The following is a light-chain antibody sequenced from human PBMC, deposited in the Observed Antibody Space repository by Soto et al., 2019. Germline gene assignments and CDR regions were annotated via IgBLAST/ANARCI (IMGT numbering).Light chain of an antibody. J-gene: IGKJ1*01. Sequence: EIVLTQSPGTLSMSPGERATLSCRASQSVSSYYLAWYQQKPGQAPRLLIYAASSRATGIPDRFSGGGSGTDFTLTIIRLEPEDFAVYYCQQCGSSPWTFGQGTKVDIK. CDR2: AAS. V-gene: IGKV3-20*01. CDR3: QQCGSSPWT. CDR1: QSVSSYY.